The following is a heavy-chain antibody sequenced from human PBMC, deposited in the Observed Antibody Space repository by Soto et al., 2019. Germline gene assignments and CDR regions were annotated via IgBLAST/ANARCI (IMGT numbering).Heavy chain of an antibody. V-gene: IGHV4-38-2*01. J-gene: IGHJ4*02. CDR1: NFSISSGYY. CDR3: ARTHSGSYYSVFNY. Sequence: SETLSLTCVVSNFSISSGYYWGWIRQSPGKGLEWIASIYRSGTTSYNPSLKSRVTMSVDPSKNQFSLMLTAVTAADTAVYYCARTHSGSYYSVFNYWGRGSLLTVSS. CDR2: IYRSGTT. D-gene: IGHD1-26*01.